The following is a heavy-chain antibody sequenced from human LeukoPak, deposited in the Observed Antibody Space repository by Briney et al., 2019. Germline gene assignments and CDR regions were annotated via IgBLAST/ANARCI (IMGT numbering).Heavy chain of an antibody. J-gene: IGHJ4*01. Sequence: ATVNVSCKVSGYIFRNFFIHWVRQAPGQGLEWMTIISHSDDNRVYGPKYQGRLTVTSDTSTSTVYNELSSLRSEDTAIYYCATEKFGGFCDYGG. D-gene: IGHD2-15*01. V-gene: IGHV1-46*01. CDR2: ISHSDDNR. CDR1: GYIFRNFF. CDR3: ATEKFGGFCDY.